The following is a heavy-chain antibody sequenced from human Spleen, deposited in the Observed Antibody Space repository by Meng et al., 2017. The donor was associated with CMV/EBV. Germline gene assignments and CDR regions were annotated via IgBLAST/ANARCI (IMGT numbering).Heavy chain of an antibody. CDR2: ITGSGYRT. D-gene: IGHD6-6*01. J-gene: IGHJ4*02. CDR3: DASDY. CDR1: GFTFGSYD. Sequence: GESLKISCAASGFTFGSYDMSWARQAPGKGLEWVSTITGSGYRTHYADSVKGRFTISRDNSRNTLYLQMNSLRADDTAVYYCDASDYWGQGTQVTSPQ. V-gene: IGHV3-23*01.